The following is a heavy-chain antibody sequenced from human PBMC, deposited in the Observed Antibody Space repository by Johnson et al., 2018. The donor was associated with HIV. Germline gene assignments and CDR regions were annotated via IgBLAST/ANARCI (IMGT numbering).Heavy chain of an antibody. CDR1: GFTFSGSA. CDR2: IRSKANSYAT. V-gene: IGHV3-73*01. Sequence: VQPVESGGGLVQPGGSLKLPCAASGFTFSGSAMHWVRQASGPGLEWVGRIRSKANSYATAFAASVKGRFTISRDDSKNTAYLQMNSLKTEDTAVYYCTRQADIWGQGTMVTVSS. CDR3: TRQADI. J-gene: IGHJ3*02.